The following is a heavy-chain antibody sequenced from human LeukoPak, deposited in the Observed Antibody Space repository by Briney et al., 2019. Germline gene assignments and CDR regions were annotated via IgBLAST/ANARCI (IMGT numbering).Heavy chain of an antibody. CDR3: ASGLPAATT. D-gene: IGHD2-2*01. CDR1: RFTFSAYS. J-gene: IGHJ5*02. CDR2: ISANSDYI. V-gene: IGHV3-21*01. Sequence: GGSLRLSCAASRFTFSAYSMSWVRQAPGKGLEWVSSISANSDYIFYPDSMKGRFTISRDNAQKSLYLQMDSLRAEDTAVYYCASGLPAATTWGQGTLVTVSS.